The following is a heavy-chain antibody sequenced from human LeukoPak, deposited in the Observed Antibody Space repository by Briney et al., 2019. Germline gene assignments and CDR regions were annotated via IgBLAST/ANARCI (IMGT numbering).Heavy chain of an antibody. CDR3: ARGQQMATTYYFDY. D-gene: IGHD5-24*01. CDR1: GGSFSLYY. Sequence: NPSETLSLTCGVHGGSFSLYYWTWIRQSPGKGLEWIAQINQNGHAKYTPSLKSRVTISIDASKRQFSLKLSSVTAADTAVYYCARGQQMATTYYFDYWGQGTLVTVSS. J-gene: IGHJ4*02. V-gene: IGHV4-34*01. CDR2: INQNGHA.